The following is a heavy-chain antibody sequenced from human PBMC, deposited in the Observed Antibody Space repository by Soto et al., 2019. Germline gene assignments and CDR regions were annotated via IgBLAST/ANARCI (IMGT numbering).Heavy chain of an antibody. CDR3: ASSYYYDSSGYSSLYYYYGMDV. D-gene: IGHD3-22*01. V-gene: IGHV1-3*01. Sequence: ASVKVSCKASGYTFTSYAMHWVRQAPGQRLEWMGLINAGNGNTKYSQKFQGRVTITRDTSASTAYMDLSSLRSEDTAVFYCASSYYYDSSGYSSLYYYYGMDVWGQGTTVTVSS. CDR2: INAGNGNT. CDR1: GYTFTSYA. J-gene: IGHJ6*02.